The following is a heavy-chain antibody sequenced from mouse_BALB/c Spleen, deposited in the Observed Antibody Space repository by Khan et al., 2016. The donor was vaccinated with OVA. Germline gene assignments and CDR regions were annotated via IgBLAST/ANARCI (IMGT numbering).Heavy chain of an antibody. J-gene: IGHJ2*01. V-gene: IGHV1-20*02. CDR1: GYSFTGYF. CDR3: ARIYGSDFDY. Sequence: VQLKQSGPELVKPGASVKISCKASGYSFTGYFMHWVMQSHGKSLEWIGRINPHFGETFYNQKFKDKATLTVDESSSTAHMELRSLASEDSAVYCCARIYGSDFDYWGQGTTLTVSS. D-gene: IGHD1-1*01. CDR2: INPHFGET.